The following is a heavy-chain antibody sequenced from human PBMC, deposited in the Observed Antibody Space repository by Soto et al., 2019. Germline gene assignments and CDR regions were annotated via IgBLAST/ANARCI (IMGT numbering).Heavy chain of an antibody. CDR2: INHSGST. J-gene: IGHJ4*02. CDR3: PRGLPGRSKIDY. V-gene: IGHV4-34*01. CDR1: GGSFSGYY. Sequence: QVQLQQWGAGLLKPSETLSLTCAVYGGSFSGYYWSWIRQPPGKGLEWIGEINHSGSTNYNPSLKSRVTISVDTSKNQFSLNLSSVTAADTAVYYCPRGLPGRSKIDYWGQGTLVTVSS.